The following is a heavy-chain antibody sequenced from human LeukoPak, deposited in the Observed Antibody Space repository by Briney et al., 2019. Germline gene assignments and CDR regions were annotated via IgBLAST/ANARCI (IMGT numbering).Heavy chain of an antibody. CDR1: GYTFTSYG. D-gene: IGHD3-22*01. J-gene: IGHJ4*02. Sequence: ASVKVSCKASGYTFTSYGISWVRQAPGQGLEWMGWISAYNGNTNYAQKLQGRVTMTTDTSTSTAYMELRSLRSDDTAVYYYARDGSLSSGYYYVSLGGDYWGQGTLVTVSS. V-gene: IGHV1-18*01. CDR2: ISAYNGNT. CDR3: ARDGSLSSGYYYVSLGGDY.